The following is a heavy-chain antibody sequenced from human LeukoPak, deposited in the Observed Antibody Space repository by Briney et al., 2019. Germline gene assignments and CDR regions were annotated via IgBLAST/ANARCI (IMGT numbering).Heavy chain of an antibody. CDR2: ISSSSSYI. V-gene: IGHV3-21*01. D-gene: IGHD6-13*01. CDR3: ARNLIAAVAIDP. CDR1: GFTLSSYS. J-gene: IGHJ5*02. Sequence: GGSLRLSCAASGFTLSSYSMNWVRQAPGKGLEWVSSISSSSSYIYYADSVKGRFTISRDNAKNSLYLQMNSLRAEDTAVYYCARNLIAAVAIDPWGQGTLVTVSS.